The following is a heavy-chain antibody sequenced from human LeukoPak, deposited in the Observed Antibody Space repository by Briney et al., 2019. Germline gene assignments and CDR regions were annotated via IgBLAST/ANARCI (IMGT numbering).Heavy chain of an antibody. Sequence: SETLSLTCTVSGYSISSGCYWGWIRQPPGKGLEWIGNIFYSGTTYYNPSLPSLKGRITILVDTSKNQYSLKLRSVTAADTAVYYCASLRKRGGAFDNWGQGTAVTVSS. CDR1: GYSISSGCY. CDR2: IFYSGTT. CDR3: ASLRKRGGAFDN. V-gene: IGHV4-38-2*02. J-gene: IGHJ3*02.